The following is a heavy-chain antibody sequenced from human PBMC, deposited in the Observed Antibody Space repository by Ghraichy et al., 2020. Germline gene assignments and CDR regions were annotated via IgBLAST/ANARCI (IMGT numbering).Heavy chain of an antibody. V-gene: IGHV4-59*01. D-gene: IGHD3-22*01. CDR2: IHYSGST. CDR1: GGSISSYY. CDR3: ARSSSDSSGYYDYFDY. J-gene: IGHJ4*02. Sequence: SQTLSLTCIVSGGSISSYYWSWIRQPPGKGLEWIGYIHYSGSTNYNPSLKSRVTISVDTSKNQFSLKLSSVTAADTAVYYCARSSSDSSGYYDYFDYWGQGTLVTVSS.